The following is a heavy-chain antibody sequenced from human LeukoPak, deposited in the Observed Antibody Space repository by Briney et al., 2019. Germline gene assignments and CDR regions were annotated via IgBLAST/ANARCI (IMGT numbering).Heavy chain of an antibody. J-gene: IGHJ4*02. CDR1: GDSISSTTSC. CDR2: IYYSGST. CDR3: ARHASIDYFDY. Sequence: NPSETLSLTCAVCGDSISSTTSCWGWIRQPPGKGLEWIGRIYYSGSTFYNPSLKSRVTISVDTSKNQLSLRLSSVTAADTAVYYCARHASIDYFDYWGQGTLVTVSS. V-gene: IGHV4-39*01.